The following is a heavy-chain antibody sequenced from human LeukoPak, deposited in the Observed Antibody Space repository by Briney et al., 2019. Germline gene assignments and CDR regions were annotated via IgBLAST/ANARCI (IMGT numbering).Heavy chain of an antibody. J-gene: IGHJ3*02. CDR3: ARASIAVAGNTRAFDI. CDR2: IMPIFGTA. CDR1: GGTFSSYA. V-gene: IGHV1-69*13. D-gene: IGHD6-19*01. Sequence: SVKVSCKASGGTFSSYAISWVRQAPGQGLEWMGGIMPIFGTANYAQKFQGRVTITADESTSTAYMELSSLRSEDTAVYYCARASIAVAGNTRAFDIWGQGTMVTVSS.